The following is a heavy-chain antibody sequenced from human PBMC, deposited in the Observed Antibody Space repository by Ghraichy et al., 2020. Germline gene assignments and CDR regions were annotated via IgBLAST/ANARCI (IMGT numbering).Heavy chain of an antibody. V-gene: IGHV1-69*13. CDR1: GGTFSSYA. CDR3: ARVAIVYYGMDV. Sequence: SVKVSCKASGGTFSSYAISWVRQAPGQGLEWMGGIIPIFGTANYAQKFQGRVTITADESTSTAYMELSSLRSEDTAVYYCARVAIVYYGMDVWGQGTTVTVSS. J-gene: IGHJ6*02. CDR2: IIPIFGTA. D-gene: IGHD2-21*01.